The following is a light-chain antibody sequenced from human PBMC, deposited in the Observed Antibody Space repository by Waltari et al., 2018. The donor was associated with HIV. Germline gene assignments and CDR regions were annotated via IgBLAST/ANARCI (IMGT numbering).Light chain of an antibody. Sequence: QSALTQPASVSGSPGQSITISCTGTTSDVGGYNSVSWYQQHPGKAPNLMIYEVTDRPSGASNRFSGSKTGNTASLTISGLQAEDEADYYCTSYTSSSALVVFGGGTKLTVL. CDR3: TSYTSSSALVV. CDR1: TSDVGGYNS. CDR2: EVT. J-gene: IGLJ2*01. V-gene: IGLV2-14*01.